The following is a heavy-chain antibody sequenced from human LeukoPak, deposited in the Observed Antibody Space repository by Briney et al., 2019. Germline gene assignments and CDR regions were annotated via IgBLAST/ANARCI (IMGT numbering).Heavy chain of an antibody. CDR3: ARDDIAAAGTFPRYYYYYMDV. CDR2: IYHSGNT. CDR1: GYSISSGYY. D-gene: IGHD6-13*01. Sequence: SETLSLTCTVSGYSISSGYYWGWIRQPPGKGLEWIGSIYHSGNTYYNPSLKSRVTISVDTSKNQFSLKLSSVTAADTAVYYCARDDIAAAGTFPRYYYYYMDVWGKGTTVTVSS. J-gene: IGHJ6*03. V-gene: IGHV4-38-2*02.